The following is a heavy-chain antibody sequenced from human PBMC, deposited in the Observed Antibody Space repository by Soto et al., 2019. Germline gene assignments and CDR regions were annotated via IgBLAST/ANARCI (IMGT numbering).Heavy chain of an antibody. V-gene: IGHV3-74*01. CDR2: INRDASHT. CDR1: GFTFSTYW. J-gene: IGHJ5*02. Sequence: EVQLVESGGGLVQPGGSLRLSCAASGFTFSTYWMHWIRQVPGNGLEWVSRINRDASHTYYADSVKGPFTISRDNAKNTLHLEMTRLRAEDTAVYYCVRDGHSITTSCYGNWFYPWGQGNLVTVSS. D-gene: IGHD2-2*01. CDR3: VRDGHSITTSCYGNWFYP.